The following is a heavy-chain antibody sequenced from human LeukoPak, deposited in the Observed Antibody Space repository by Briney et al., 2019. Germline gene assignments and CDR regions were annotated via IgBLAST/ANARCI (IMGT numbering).Heavy chain of an antibody. D-gene: IGHD6-19*01. Sequence: SETLSLTCTVSGDSVTTYYWSWIRQPPGKGLEWLGYIYYSGSATYNPSLKSRVTISVDTSKNQFSLKLSSVTAADTAVYYCAKGDSSGWYESNWFDPWGQGTLVTVSS. J-gene: IGHJ5*02. CDR3: AKGDSSGWYESNWFDP. CDR2: IYYSGSA. CDR1: GDSVTTYY. V-gene: IGHV4-59*02.